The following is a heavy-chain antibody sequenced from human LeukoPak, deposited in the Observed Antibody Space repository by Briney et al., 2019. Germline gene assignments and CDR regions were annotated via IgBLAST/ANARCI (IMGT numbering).Heavy chain of an antibody. CDR3: ARDSGAAGTDY. D-gene: IGHD6-13*01. Sequence: SETLSLTCTVSGASVTSGDYYWGWVRQPPGEGLEWIGYISYSGSANYKPSLKSRVTISVDTSKNQFSLKLSSVTAADTAVYYCARDSGAAGTDYWGQGTLVTVSS. CDR2: ISYSGSA. J-gene: IGHJ4*02. CDR1: GASVTSGDYY. V-gene: IGHV4-61*08.